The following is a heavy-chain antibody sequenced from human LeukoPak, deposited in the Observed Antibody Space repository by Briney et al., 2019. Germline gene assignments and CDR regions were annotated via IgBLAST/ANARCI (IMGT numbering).Heavy chain of an antibody. CDR3: ARVRTNYYDSRDAFDI. CDR2: INSDGSST. J-gene: IGHJ3*02. D-gene: IGHD3-22*01. CDR1: GFTFSSYW. Sequence: GGSLRLSCAACGFTFSSYWMHWVRQAPGKGLVWVSRINSDGSSTSYADSVKGRFTISRDNAKNTLYLQMNSLRAEDTAVYYCARVRTNYYDSRDAFDIWGQGTMVTVSS. V-gene: IGHV3-74*01.